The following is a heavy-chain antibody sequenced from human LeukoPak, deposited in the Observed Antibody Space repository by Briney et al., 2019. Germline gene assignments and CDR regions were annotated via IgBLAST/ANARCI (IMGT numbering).Heavy chain of an antibody. CDR2: ISWNSGSI. J-gene: IGHJ4*02. CDR3: ARNPTYYYDSSGYYGPFDY. V-gene: IGHV3-9*01. D-gene: IGHD3-22*01. CDR1: GFTFDDYA. Sequence: GRSLRLSCAASGFTFDDYAMHWVRQAPGKGLEWVSGISWNSGSIGYADSVKGRFTISRDNAKNSLYLQMNSLRAEDTAVYYCARNPTYYYDSSGYYGPFDYWGQGTLVTVSS.